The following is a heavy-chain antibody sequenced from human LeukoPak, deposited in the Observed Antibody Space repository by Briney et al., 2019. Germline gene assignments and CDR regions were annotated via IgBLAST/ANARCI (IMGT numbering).Heavy chain of an antibody. Sequence: ASVKVSCKASGYTFTSYGISWVRQAPGQGLEWMGWISAYNGNTNYAQKLQGRVTMTTDTSTSTAYMELRSLRSDDTAVYYCAREDIAAAGTPPYYYYYCGMDVWGQGTTVTVSS. D-gene: IGHD6-13*01. CDR3: AREDIAAAGTPPYYYYYCGMDV. J-gene: IGHJ6*02. CDR1: GYTFTSYG. CDR2: ISAYNGNT. V-gene: IGHV1-18*01.